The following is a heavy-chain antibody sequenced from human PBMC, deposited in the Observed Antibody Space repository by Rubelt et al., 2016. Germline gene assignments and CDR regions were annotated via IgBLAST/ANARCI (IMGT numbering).Heavy chain of an antibody. CDR2: ISGGGDST. V-gene: IGHV3-23*01. Sequence: EVQLLESGGGLVQPGGSLRLSCAASGFTFSSYAMTWVRQAPGKGLEWVSVISGGGDSTYYADSVKGRFTISRDSSKNTLYLQMNGLRAEDTAVYYCARDSVADAPLWGQGTQVTVSS. J-gene: IGHJ4*02. CDR1: GFTFSSYA. CDR3: ARDSVADAPL.